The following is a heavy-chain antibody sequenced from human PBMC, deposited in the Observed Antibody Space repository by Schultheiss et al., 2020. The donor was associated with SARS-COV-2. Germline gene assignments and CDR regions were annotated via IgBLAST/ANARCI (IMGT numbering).Heavy chain of an antibody. D-gene: IGHD3-10*01. Sequence: SETLSLTCTVSGGSISSGGYYWSWIRQHPGKGLEWIGYIYYSGSTYYNPSLKSLVTISVDTSKNQFSLKLSSVTAADTAVYYCARVRGDYYYYYMDVWGKGTTVTVSS. V-gene: IGHV4-31*01. CDR1: GGSISSGGYY. CDR2: IYYSGST. J-gene: IGHJ6*03. CDR3: ARVRGDYYYYYMDV.